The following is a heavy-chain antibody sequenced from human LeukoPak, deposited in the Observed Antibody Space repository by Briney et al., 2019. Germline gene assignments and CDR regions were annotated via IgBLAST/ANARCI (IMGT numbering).Heavy chain of an antibody. J-gene: IGHJ4*02. CDR3: ARGLRITLGYSSGWYTFDY. CDR1: GGSFSGYY. D-gene: IGHD6-19*01. V-gene: IGHV4-34*01. CDR2: INHSGST. Sequence: SETLSLTCAGYGGSFSGYYWSWIRQPPGKGLEWIGEINHSGSTNYNPSLKSRVTISVDTSKNQFSLKLSSVTAADTAVYYCARGLRITLGYSSGWYTFDYWGQGTLVTVSS.